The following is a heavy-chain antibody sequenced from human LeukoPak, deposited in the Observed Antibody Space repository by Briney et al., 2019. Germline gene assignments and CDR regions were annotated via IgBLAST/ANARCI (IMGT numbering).Heavy chain of an antibody. D-gene: IGHD2-21*02. V-gene: IGHV1-46*01. CDR2: INPSGGST. CDR1: GYTFTSYY. J-gene: IGHJ4*02. Sequence: GASVKVSRKASGYTFTSYYMHWVRQAPGQGLEWMGIINPSGGSTSYAQKFQGRVTMTRDTSTSTVYMELSSLRSEDTAVYYCASRGVVTADGYKSPLLDYWGQGTLVTVSS. CDR3: ASRGVVTADGYKSPLLDY.